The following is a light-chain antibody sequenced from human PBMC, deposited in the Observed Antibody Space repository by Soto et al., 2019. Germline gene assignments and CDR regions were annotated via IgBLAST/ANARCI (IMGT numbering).Light chain of an antibody. CDR1: QSISSW. CDR2: KAS. V-gene: IGKV1-5*03. CDR3: QQYNSYSWT. Sequence: DIQMTQSPSTLSASVGDRVTITCRASQSISSWLAWYQQKPGKAPKLLIYKASSLESGVPSRFSGRGSGTDFTLTISSLQPDDVAPYYCQQYNSYSWTFGQGTEVQIK. J-gene: IGKJ1*01.